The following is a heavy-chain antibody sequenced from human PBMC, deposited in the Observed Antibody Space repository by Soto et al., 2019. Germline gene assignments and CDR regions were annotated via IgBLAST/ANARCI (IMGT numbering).Heavy chain of an antibody. V-gene: IGHV1-2*04. CDR3: ARALELEYYYYYMDV. D-gene: IGHD1-7*01. Sequence: QVQLVQSGAEVKKPGASVKVSCKASGYTFTGYYMHWVRQAPGQVLERMGWINPNSGGTNYAQKFQGWGTMTRESSISTAYMELSMLRSDDTAVDHCARALELEYYYYYMDVWGQGNTVTVSS. CDR2: INPNSGGT. CDR1: GYTFTGYY. J-gene: IGHJ6*03.